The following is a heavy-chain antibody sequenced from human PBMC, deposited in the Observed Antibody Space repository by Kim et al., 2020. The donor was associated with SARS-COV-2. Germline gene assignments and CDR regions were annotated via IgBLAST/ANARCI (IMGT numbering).Heavy chain of an antibody. CDR1: GFTFSSHA. D-gene: IGHD3-22*01. CDR2: IWNDGSYK. V-gene: IGHV3-30*02. Sequence: GGSLRLSCAASGFTFSSHAMHWVRQAPGKGLEWVALIWNDGSYKNYAESVKGRFTISRDNSNNRLYSEMSSLRAEDTAVYHCAKDIRFDSSGYFDLWGQGTQVTVSP. J-gene: IGHJ5*02. CDR3: AKDIRFDSSGYFDL.